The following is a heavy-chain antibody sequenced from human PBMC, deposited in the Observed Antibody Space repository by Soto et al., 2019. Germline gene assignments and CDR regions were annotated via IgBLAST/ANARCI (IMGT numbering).Heavy chain of an antibody. Sequence: PSETLSLTCTVSGGSISSSSSYWGWIRQPPGKGLEWIGRIKASATTYCHPSVTSRITISVATSTNQFPLKLSSVTAAATAVYFCAKTGFWSDYRVADYWGQGTLVTVSS. J-gene: IGHJ4*02. CDR2: IKASATT. CDR1: GGSISSSSSY. V-gene: IGHV4-39*01. CDR3: AKTGFWSDYRVADY. D-gene: IGHD3-3*01.